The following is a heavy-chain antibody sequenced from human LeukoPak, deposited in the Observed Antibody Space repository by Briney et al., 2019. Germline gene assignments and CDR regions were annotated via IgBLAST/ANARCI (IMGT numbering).Heavy chain of an antibody. CDR3: ARDSYYYDSSGYYYGGYFDY. Sequence: GGSLRLSCAASGFTFSSYEMNWVRQAPGKGLEWVSYISSSGSTIYYADSVKGRFTISSDNAKNSLYLQMNSLRAEDTAVYYCARDSYYYDSSGYYYGGYFDYWGQGTLVTVSS. CDR2: ISSSGSTI. V-gene: IGHV3-48*03. J-gene: IGHJ4*02. CDR1: GFTFSSYE. D-gene: IGHD3-22*01.